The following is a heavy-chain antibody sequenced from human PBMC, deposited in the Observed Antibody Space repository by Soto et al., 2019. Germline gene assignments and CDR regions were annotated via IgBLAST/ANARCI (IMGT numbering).Heavy chain of an antibody. D-gene: IGHD3-16*02. V-gene: IGHV3-48*03. Sequence: PGGSLRLSCAASGLTFSSYEMNWVRQAPGKGLEWVSYISTSDNSIYYADSVKGRFTISRDNAKNTLYLQMNSLRAEDTAVYYCARDDIGYPHYFDYWGQGTLVTVSS. CDR3: ARDDIGYPHYFDY. J-gene: IGHJ4*02. CDR1: GLTFSSYE. CDR2: ISTSDNSI.